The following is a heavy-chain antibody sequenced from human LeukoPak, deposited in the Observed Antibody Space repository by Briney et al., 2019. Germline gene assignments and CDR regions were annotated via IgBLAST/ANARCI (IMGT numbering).Heavy chain of an antibody. CDR2: ISWNSGNV. D-gene: IGHD6-6*01. CDR3: AKSGTYSSSSGYIDS. Sequence: PVRSLRLSCAASGFTFKNYAMHWVRQAPGKGLEWVSSISWNSGNVDYSDSVKGRFTLSRDNAKNSLFLQMNSLRDEDTAFYYCAKSGTYSSSSGYIDSWGHGTPVTVSS. CDR1: GFTFKNYA. V-gene: IGHV3-9*01. J-gene: IGHJ4*01.